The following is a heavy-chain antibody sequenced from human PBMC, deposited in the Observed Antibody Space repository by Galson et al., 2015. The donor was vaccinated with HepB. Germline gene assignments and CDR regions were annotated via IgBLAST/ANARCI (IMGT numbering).Heavy chain of an antibody. J-gene: IGHJ6*02. Sequence: SLRLSCAASGFSFVEHDMSWFRQAPGKGLEWVGFIRSEARGGTTEYAASVKGRFTISRDDFKSVAYLQMNSLETEDTAVYYCSRGGPVWAYHYYGLDVWGQGTTVTVSS. CDR1: GFSFVEHD. CDR2: IRSEARGGTT. CDR3: SRGGPVWAYHYYGLDV. D-gene: IGHD7-27*01. V-gene: IGHV3-49*03.